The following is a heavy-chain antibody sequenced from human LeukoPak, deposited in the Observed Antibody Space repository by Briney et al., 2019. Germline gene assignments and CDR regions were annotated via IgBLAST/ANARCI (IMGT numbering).Heavy chain of an antibody. Sequence: SQTLSLTCALSGDSVSSNSVAWNWLRQSPSRGLEWLGRTYYRSKWKNDYAVSVKSRIIINPDTSKNQFSLQLKSVTPEDSAIYYCARNTGSPFDYWGQGTLVTVSS. D-gene: IGHD1-26*01. CDR1: GDSVSSNSVA. V-gene: IGHV6-1*01. CDR3: ARNTGSPFDY. J-gene: IGHJ4*02. CDR2: TYYRSKWKN.